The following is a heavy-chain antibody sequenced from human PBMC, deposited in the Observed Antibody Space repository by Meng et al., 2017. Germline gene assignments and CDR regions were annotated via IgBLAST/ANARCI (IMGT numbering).Heavy chain of an antibody. J-gene: IGHJ4*02. CDR3: ARGYYSFDS. Sequence: GPVLLPPPLLLLRLSALSGAGVSANGAAWNWIRQSASRGVEWQGRAYYRSKWYHDYAESVKRRISIDPDTSKYQFSLQLRSVTPEDSTVYYCARGYYSFDSWGQRTLVTVSS. D-gene: IGHD1-26*01. CDR2: AYYRSKWYH. V-gene: IGHV6-1*01. CDR1: GAGVSANGAA.